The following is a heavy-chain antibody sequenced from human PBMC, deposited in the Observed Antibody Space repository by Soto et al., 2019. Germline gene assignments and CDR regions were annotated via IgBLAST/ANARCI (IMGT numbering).Heavy chain of an antibody. Sequence: ASVKVSCKASGYTFTGYYMHWVRQAPGQGLEWMGWINPNSGGTNYAQRFQGRVTMTRDTSISTAYMELSRLSSGDTAVYYCARDRIQLWLPYYFYYGMDVWGQGTTVTVTS. V-gene: IGHV1-2*02. D-gene: IGHD5-18*01. CDR1: GYTFTGYY. J-gene: IGHJ6*02. CDR3: ARDRIQLWLPYYFYYGMDV. CDR2: INPNSGGT.